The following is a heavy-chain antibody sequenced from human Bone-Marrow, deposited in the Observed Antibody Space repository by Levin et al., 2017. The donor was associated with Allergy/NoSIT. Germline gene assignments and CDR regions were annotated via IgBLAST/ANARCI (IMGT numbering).Heavy chain of an antibody. CDR1: GFTFSSYW. CDR2: IKQDGSEK. Sequence: GESLKISCAASGFTFSSYWMSWVRQAPGKGLEWVANIKQDGSEKYYVDSVKGRFTISRDNAKNSLYLQMNSLRAEDTAVYYCSRGGSLSYYYYYGMDVWGQGTTVTVSS. CDR3: SRGGSLSYYYYYGMDV. V-gene: IGHV3-7*04. D-gene: IGHD2-15*01. J-gene: IGHJ6*02.